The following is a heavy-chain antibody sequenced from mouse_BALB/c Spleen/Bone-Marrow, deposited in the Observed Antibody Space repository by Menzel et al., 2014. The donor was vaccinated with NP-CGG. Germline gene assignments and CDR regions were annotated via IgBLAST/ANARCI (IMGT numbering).Heavy chain of an antibody. CDR3: VRGGYYVPSYFDS. CDR1: GFTFRSFG. V-gene: IGHV5-17*02. J-gene: IGHJ2*01. CDR2: ISGGTSTI. D-gene: IGHD2-3*01. Sequence: DVKLVESGGGLVQPGGSRILSCAASGFTFRSFGMHWARQAPEKGLEWVAYISGGTSTIYYADTVKGRFTISRDNPNNTLFLQMTSLRSEDTAMYYCVRGGYYVPSYFDSWGQGTTLTVSS.